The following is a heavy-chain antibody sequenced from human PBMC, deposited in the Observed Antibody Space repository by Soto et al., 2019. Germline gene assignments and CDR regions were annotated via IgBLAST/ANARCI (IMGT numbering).Heavy chain of an antibody. CDR1: GFSFSGYA. CDR3: AKDSIPYSSSYDLDH. Sequence: EVQLLESGGGLVQPGGSLRLSCVASGFSFSGYAMSWVHQAPGKGLVWVSSMTATGVSIYYADSVRGRFTISRDNSKNTLYLQMSSLRAEDTATYYCAKDSIPYSSSYDLDHWGRGALVTVSS. V-gene: IGHV3-23*01. D-gene: IGHD6-6*01. J-gene: IGHJ4*02. CDR2: MTATGVSI.